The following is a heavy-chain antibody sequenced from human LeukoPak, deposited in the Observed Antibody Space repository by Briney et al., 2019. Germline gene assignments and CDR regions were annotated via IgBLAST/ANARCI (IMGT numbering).Heavy chain of an antibody. CDR1: GFTFGSYG. CDR3: AKGSAWYLDY. Sequence: PGGSLRLSCAASGFTFGSYGMHWVRQAPGKGLEWVAFIQFDGSSAYYSDSVKGRFTFSRDNSENTLYLQLNSLRREDTAVYYCAKGSAWYLDYWGQGTLVTVSS. V-gene: IGHV3-30*02. D-gene: IGHD3-3*01. CDR2: IQFDGSSA. J-gene: IGHJ4*02.